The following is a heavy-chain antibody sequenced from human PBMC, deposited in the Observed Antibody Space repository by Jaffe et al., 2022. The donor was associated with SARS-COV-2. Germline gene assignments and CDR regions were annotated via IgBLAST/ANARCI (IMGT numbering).Heavy chain of an antibody. J-gene: IGHJ2*01. CDR3: ARGLAMIVVVPGGYFDL. CDR2: IYYSGST. Sequence: QVQLQESGPGLVKPSQTLSLTCTVSGGSISSGGYYWSWIRQHPGKGLEWIGYIYYSGSTYYNPSLKSRVTISVDTSKNQFSLKLSSVTAADTAVYYCARGLAMIVVVPGGYFDLWGRGTLVTVSS. D-gene: IGHD3-22*01. V-gene: IGHV4-31*03. CDR1: GGSISSGGYY.